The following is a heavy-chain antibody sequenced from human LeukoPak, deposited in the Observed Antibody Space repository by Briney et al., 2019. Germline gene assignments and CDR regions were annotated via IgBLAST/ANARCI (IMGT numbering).Heavy chain of an antibody. CDR1: GFTFSSYG. J-gene: IGHJ4*02. Sequence: GRSLRLSCAASGFTFSSYGMHWVRQAPGKGLEWVSVIYSGGSTYYADSVKGRFTISRDNSKNTLYLQMNSLRAEDTAVYYCARALEDYFDYWGQGTLVTVSS. V-gene: IGHV3-66*01. CDR3: ARALEDYFDY. D-gene: IGHD1-1*01. CDR2: IYSGGST.